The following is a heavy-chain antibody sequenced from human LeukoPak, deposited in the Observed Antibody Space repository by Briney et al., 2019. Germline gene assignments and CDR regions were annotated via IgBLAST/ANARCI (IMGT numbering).Heavy chain of an antibody. CDR1: GFTFSSYS. CDR3: ARVICTGGSCFQNDY. D-gene: IGHD2-8*02. CDR2: ISSSSSYI. V-gene: IGHV3-21*01. J-gene: IGHJ4*02. Sequence: PGGSLRLSCAASGFTFSSYSMNWVRQAPGKGLEWVSSISSSSSYIYYADSVKGRFTISRDNAKNSLYLQMNSLRAEDTPVYYCARVICTGGSCFQNDYWGQGTMVNVSS.